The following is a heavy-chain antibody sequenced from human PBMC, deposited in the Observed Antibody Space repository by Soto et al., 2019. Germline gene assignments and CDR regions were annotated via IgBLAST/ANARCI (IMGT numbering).Heavy chain of an antibody. Sequence: QVQLVQSGAEVKKPGSSVKVSCKASGGTFSSYAISWVRQAPGQGLEWMGGIIPIFGTANYAQKFQGRVTITADESTSTAYMELSSLRSEDTAVYYCARDSLSPGYYDSSGYLDYWGQGTLVTVAS. D-gene: IGHD3-22*01. CDR2: IIPIFGTA. J-gene: IGHJ4*02. CDR1: GGTFSSYA. CDR3: ARDSLSPGYYDSSGYLDY. V-gene: IGHV1-69*01.